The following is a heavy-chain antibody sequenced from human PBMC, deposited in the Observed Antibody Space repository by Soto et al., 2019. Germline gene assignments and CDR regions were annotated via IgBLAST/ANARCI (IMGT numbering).Heavy chain of an antibody. D-gene: IGHD3-16*01. Sequence: EVQLLEYGGGPVQPGGSLRLSCTASGFTFSNSAMSWVRQAPGKGLEWVSSIDPSGNRIYQGDVAKGRFTISRDNSKNTLFLRMNSLRVDDTAIYYCAKDRGGRGNEIDHWGQGTLVTVSS. J-gene: IGHJ4*02. CDR1: GFTFSNSA. CDR3: AKDRGGRGNEIDH. V-gene: IGHV3-23*05. CDR2: IDPSGNRI.